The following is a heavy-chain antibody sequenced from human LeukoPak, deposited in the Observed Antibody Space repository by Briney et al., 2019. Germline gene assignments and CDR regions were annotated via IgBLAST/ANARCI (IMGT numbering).Heavy chain of an antibody. CDR2: ISSSSSYI. CDR3: ARGSRHFDY. D-gene: IGHD1-26*01. CDR1: GFTFSSYS. Sequence: YPGGSLRLSCAASGFTFSSYSMNSARHAPGKGLEWVSSISSSSSYIYYADSVKGRFTISRDNAKNSLYLQMNSLGAEDTAVYYCARGSRHFDYWGQGTLVTVSS. J-gene: IGHJ4*02. V-gene: IGHV3-21*01.